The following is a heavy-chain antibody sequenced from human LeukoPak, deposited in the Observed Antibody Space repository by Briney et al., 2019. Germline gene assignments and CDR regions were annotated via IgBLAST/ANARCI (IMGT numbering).Heavy chain of an antibody. CDR2: ISSGGSTR. V-gene: IGHV3-48*02. Sequence: AGGSLRLSCAASGFTFSTSNMNWVRQAPGKGLEWLSYISSGGSTRHYAHSVEGRFTISRDNAKNSLYLQMNRLRDDDTAVYYCANSGNYFLSAWGQGTLVTVSS. CDR1: GFTFSTSN. CDR3: ANSGNYFLSA. J-gene: IGHJ5*02. D-gene: IGHD1-26*01.